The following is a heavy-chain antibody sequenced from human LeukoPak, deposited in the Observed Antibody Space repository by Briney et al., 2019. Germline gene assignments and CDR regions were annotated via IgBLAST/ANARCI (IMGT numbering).Heavy chain of an antibody. Sequence: GGSLRLSCAASGFTFGRHSLNWVRQAPGKGLEWVSSISGAGRYIFYADSVKGRFTISRDNAKNSVYLQMNSLRAEDTAVYYCARDEADYYDSSGFFFDAFDIWGQGTGVTVSS. J-gene: IGHJ3*02. V-gene: IGHV3-21*01. CDR2: ISGAGRYI. CDR3: ARDEADYYDSSGFFFDAFDI. CDR1: GFTFGRHS. D-gene: IGHD3-22*01.